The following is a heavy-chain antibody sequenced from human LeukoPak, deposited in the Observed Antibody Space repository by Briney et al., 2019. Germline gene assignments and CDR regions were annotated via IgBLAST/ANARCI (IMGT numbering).Heavy chain of an antibody. CDR1: GGSFSGYY. J-gene: IGHJ4*02. V-gene: IGHV4-34*01. CDR3: ARRGSGITMVRGVTLYFDY. Sequence: SETLSLTCAVYGGSFSGYYWSWIRQPPGKGLEWIGEINHSGSTNYNPSLKSRVTISVDTSKNQFSLKLSSVTAADTAVYYCARRGSGITMVRGVTLYFDYWGQGTLVTVSS. CDR2: INHSGST. D-gene: IGHD3-10*01.